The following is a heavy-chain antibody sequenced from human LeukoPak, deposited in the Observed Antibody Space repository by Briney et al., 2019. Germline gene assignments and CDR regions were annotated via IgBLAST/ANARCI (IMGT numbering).Heavy chain of an antibody. CDR3: AREAGRVGAGDY. CDR1: GGTFSSYA. D-gene: IGHD1-26*01. Sequence: ASVKVSCKASGGTFSSYAISWVRQAPGQGLEWMGRIIPIFGTATYAQKFQGRVTITADKSTSTAYMELSSLRSEDTAVYYCAREAGRVGAGDYWGQGTLVTVSS. J-gene: IGHJ4*02. V-gene: IGHV1-69*06. CDR2: IIPIFGTA.